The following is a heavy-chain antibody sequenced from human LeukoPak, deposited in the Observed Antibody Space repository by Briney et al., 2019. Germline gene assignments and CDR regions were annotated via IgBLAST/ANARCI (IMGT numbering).Heavy chain of an antibody. D-gene: IGHD3-9*01. J-gene: IGHJ4*02. CDR3: ARTYYDILTGYNPYFDY. CDR2: ITASSTAI. Sequence: PGGSLRLSCAASGFTVSSNYMSWVRQAPGKGLEWVSSITASSTAIYSADSVKGRFTISRDSAKNFLYLQMNSLRAEDTAVYYCARTYYDILTGYNPYFDYWGQGILVTVSS. CDR1: GFTVSSNY. V-gene: IGHV3-21*01.